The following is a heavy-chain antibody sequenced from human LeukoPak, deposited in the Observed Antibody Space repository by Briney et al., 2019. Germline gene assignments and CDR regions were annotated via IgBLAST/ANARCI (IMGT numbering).Heavy chain of an antibody. CDR2: INHSGST. CDR3: ASRLATVTTYFDY. D-gene: IGHD4-17*01. CDR1: GGSVSGYY. Sequence: SETLSLTCAVYGGSVSGYYGSWIRQPPGKGREWIGEINHSGSTNYNPSLKSRVTISVDTSTNQFSLKLSSVTAADTAVYYCASRLATVTTYFDYWGQGTLVTVSS. V-gene: IGHV4-34*01. J-gene: IGHJ4*02.